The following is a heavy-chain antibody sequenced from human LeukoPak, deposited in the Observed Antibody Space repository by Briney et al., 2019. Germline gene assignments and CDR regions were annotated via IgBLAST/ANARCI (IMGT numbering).Heavy chain of an antibody. CDR1: GGSISSYY. J-gene: IGHJ4*02. CDR3: ASPGYCSGGSCYSGVDY. D-gene: IGHD2-15*01. CDR2: IYYSGST. Sequence: SETLSLTCTVSGGSISSYYWSWIRQPPGKGLEWIGYIYYSGSTNYNPSLKSRVTISVDTSKNQFSLKLSSVTAADTAVYYCASPGYCSGGSCYSGVDYWGQGTLVTVSS. V-gene: IGHV4-59*01.